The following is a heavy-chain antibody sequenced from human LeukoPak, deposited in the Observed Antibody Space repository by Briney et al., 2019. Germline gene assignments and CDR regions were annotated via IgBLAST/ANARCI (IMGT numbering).Heavy chain of an antibody. D-gene: IGHD6-19*01. CDR1: GYSFTSYW. CDR3: ARRSSGWYTDFDY. CDR2: IYPGDSDT. Sequence: GESLKISRKGPGYSFTSYWIGWVRQMPGKGLEWMGLIYPGDSDTRYSPSFQGQVTISADKANSTAYLQWSSLKASDTAMYYCARRSSGWYTDFDYWSQGTLVTVSS. J-gene: IGHJ4*02. V-gene: IGHV5-51*01.